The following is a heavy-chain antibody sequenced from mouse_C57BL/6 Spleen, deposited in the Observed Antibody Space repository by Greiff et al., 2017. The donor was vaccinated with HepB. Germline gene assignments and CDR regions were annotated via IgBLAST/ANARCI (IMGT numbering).Heavy chain of an antibody. J-gene: IGHJ4*01. CDR1: GYSITSGYY. V-gene: IGHV3-6*01. Sequence: EVKLQESGPGLVKPSQSLSLTCSVTGYSITSGYYWNWIRQFPGNKLEWMGYISYDGSNNYNPSLKNRISITRDTSKNQFFLKLNSVTTEDTATYYCSRSYYSNYVHYAMDYWGQGTSVTVSS. D-gene: IGHD2-5*01. CDR3: SRSYYSNYVHYAMDY. CDR2: ISYDGSN.